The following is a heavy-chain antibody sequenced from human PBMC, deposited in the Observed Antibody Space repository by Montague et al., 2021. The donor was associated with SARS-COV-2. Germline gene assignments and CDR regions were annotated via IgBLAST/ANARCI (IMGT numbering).Heavy chain of an antibody. CDR2: ISSSSSYI. CDR3: ASDRGELHAADY. D-gene: IGHD1-26*01. J-gene: IGHJ4*02. V-gene: IGHV3-21*01. Sequence: SLRLSCAASGFTFSSYSMNWVRQAPGKGLEWVSSISSSSSYIYYADSVKGRFTISRDNAKNSLYLQMNSLRAEDTAVYYCASDRGELHAADYWGQGTWSPSPQ. CDR1: GFTFSSYS.